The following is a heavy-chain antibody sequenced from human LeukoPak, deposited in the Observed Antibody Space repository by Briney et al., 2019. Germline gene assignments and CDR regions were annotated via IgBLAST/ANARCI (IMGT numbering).Heavy chain of an antibody. CDR2: IYYSGST. D-gene: IGHD3-22*01. Sequence: SETLSLTCTVSGGSISSYYWSWIRQPAGKGLEWIGYIYYSGSTYYNPSLKSRVTISVDTSKNQFSLKLSSVTAADTAVYYCARLYYYDSSGYPLYYFDYWGQGTLVTVSS. J-gene: IGHJ4*02. CDR3: ARLYYYDSSGYPLYYFDY. V-gene: IGHV4-59*06. CDR1: GGSISSYY.